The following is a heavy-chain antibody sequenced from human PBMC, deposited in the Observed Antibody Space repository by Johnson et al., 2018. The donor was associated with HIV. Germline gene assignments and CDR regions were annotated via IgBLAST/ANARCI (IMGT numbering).Heavy chain of an antibody. CDR1: GFTFSIYA. J-gene: IGHJ3*02. V-gene: IGHV3-23*04. CDR3: AKDKAVGATHYFAFDI. CDR2: ISASGGST. Sequence: VQLVESGGGLVQPGGSLRLSCAVSGFTFSIYAMSWVRQAPGKGLEWVSTISASGGSTYYADSVKGRFTISRDNSKDTLYLQMNSRRAEDTAVYYCAKDKAVGATHYFAFDIWGQGTMVTVSS. D-gene: IGHD1-26*01.